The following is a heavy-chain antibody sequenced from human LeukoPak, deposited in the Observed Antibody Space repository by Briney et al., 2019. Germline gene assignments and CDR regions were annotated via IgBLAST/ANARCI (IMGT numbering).Heavy chain of an antibody. J-gene: IGHJ4*02. D-gene: IGHD1-26*01. CDR3: ARGSVSYYHPFDY. CDR1: GGSFSGYY. Sequence: SETLSLTCAVYGGSFSGYYWSWIRQPPGKGLEWIGEINHSGSTNYNPSLKSRVTISVDTSKNQFSLKLSSVTAADTAVYYCARGSVSYYHPFDYWGQGTLVTVSS. CDR2: INHSGST. V-gene: IGHV4-34*01.